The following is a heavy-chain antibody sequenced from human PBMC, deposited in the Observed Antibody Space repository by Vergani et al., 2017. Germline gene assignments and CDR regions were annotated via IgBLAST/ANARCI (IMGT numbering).Heavy chain of an antibody. J-gene: IGHJ6*02. Sequence: QVQLVQSGAEVKKPGASVKVSCKASGYTFTSYYMNWVRQAPGQGLEWMGIINPSGGSTSYAQKFQGRVTMTRDTSTSTVYMELSSLRSEDTAVYYCARASSIITMIVVVPLFYGMDVWGQGTTVTVSS. CDR2: INPSGGST. D-gene: IGHD3-22*01. V-gene: IGHV1-46*03. CDR3: ARASSIITMIVVVPLFYGMDV. CDR1: GYTFTSYY.